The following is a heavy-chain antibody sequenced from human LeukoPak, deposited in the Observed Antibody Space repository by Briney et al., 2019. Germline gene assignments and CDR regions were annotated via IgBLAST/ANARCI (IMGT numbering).Heavy chain of an antibody. CDR2: IWYDGSNK. CDR1: GFTFSSYG. J-gene: IGHJ3*01. Sequence: GGSLRLSCAASGFTFSSYGMHWVRQAPGKGLEWVAVIWYDGSNKYYADSVKGRFTISRDNSKNTLYLQMNSLRAEDTAVYYCAKDLLSGELGNWGQRTMVTVSS. D-gene: IGHD7-27*01. CDR3: AKDLLSGELGN. V-gene: IGHV3-33*06.